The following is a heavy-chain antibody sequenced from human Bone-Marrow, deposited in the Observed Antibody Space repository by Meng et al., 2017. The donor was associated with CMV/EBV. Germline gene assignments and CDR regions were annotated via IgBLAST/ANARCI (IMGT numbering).Heavy chain of an antibody. D-gene: IGHD2-8*02. CDR1: GYTFTSHY. Sequence: ASVKVSCKASGYTFTSHYMYWVRQAPGQGLEWMGWINPNSGGTNYAQKFQGRVTMTRDTSISTAYMELSRLRSDDTAVYYCAKDARRYCAGSSCSDFDSWGQGTLVTVSS. CDR3: AKDARRYCAGSSCSDFDS. J-gene: IGHJ4*02. CDR2: INPNSGGT. V-gene: IGHV1-2*02.